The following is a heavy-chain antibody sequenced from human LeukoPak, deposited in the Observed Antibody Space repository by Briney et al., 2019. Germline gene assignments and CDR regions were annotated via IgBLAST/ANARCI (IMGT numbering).Heavy chain of an antibody. CDR3: ARDLGWSYSESDPKDDAFDI. D-gene: IGHD3-10*01. CDR2: IKQDGSEK. Sequence: GGSLRLSCAASGFTFSSYWMTWVRQAPGKGLEWVANIKQDGSEKHYVDSMKGRFTISRDNAKNSLYLQMNSLRAEDTAVYYCARDLGWSYSESDPKDDAFDIWGQGTVVTVSS. V-gene: IGHV3-7*04. J-gene: IGHJ3*02. CDR1: GFTFSSYW.